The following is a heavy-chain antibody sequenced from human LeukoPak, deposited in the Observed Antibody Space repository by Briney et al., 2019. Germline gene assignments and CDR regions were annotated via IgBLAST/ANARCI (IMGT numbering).Heavy chain of an antibody. D-gene: IGHD4-17*01. V-gene: IGHV4-59*01. CDR1: GGSISSYY. CDR3: ARRNDYGTFDI. CDR2: IYSSGST. Sequence: SETLSLTCTVSGGSISSYYWSWIRQPPGKGLEWIGYIYSSGSTSYNPSLKSRVAMPVDASKNQFSLKLSSVTAADTAVYYCARRNDYGTFDIWGRGTMVTVSS. J-gene: IGHJ3*02.